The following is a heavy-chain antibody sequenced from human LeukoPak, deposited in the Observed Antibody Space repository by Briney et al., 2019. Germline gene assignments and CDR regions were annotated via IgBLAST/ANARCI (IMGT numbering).Heavy chain of an antibody. D-gene: IGHD5-12*01. CDR1: GYTFTSYD. CDR2: MNPNSGNT. Sequence: ASVKVSCKASGYTFTSYDINWVRQATGQGREWRGWMNPNSGNTGYAQKFQGRVTMTRNTSISTAYMELSSLRSEDTAVYYCGRRRNSGYDFDYWGQGTLVTVSS. V-gene: IGHV1-8*01. CDR3: GRRRNSGYDFDY. J-gene: IGHJ4*02.